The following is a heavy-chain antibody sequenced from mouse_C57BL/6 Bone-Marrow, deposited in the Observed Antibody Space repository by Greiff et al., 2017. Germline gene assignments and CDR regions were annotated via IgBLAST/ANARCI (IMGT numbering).Heavy chain of an antibody. CDR1: GFTFSSYG. CDR2: ISSGGSYT. V-gene: IGHV5-6*02. Sequence: DVKLVESGGDLVKPGGSLKLSCAASGFTFSSYGMSWVRQTPDKRLEWVATISSGGSYTYYPDSVKGRFTISRDNAKNTLYLQMSSLKSEDTAMYYCARQGSHYFDYWGQGTTLTVSS. CDR3: ARQGSHYFDY. J-gene: IGHJ2*01.